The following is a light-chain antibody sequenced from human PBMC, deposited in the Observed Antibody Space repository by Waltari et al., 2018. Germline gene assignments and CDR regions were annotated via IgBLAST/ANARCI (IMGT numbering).Light chain of an antibody. CDR1: QSVKNN. CDR2: KSS. Sequence: DIQMTQSPSTLPASLGDRSPITCRASQSVKNNLAWYQQKPGKAPKVVIHKSSRLESGVPSRFSGSGYGTEFTLTISSLQPDDFATYYCQEYDTLPVTFGGGTKVEIK. J-gene: IGKJ4*01. V-gene: IGKV1-5*03. CDR3: QEYDTLPVT.